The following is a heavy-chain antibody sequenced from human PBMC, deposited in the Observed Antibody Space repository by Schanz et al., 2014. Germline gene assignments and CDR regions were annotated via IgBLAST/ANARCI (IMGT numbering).Heavy chain of an antibody. D-gene: IGHD3-10*01. CDR3: ARAKRGGDIDV. Sequence: QVQLVQSGAEVKKPGASVKVSCKASGYTFTSDSMHWVRQAPGQGLEWMGMINPSGGSTTYAQKFQGRVTMTRDTSTSAVNMELSILRSEYTAVYCCARAKRGGDIDVWGQGTTVTVSS. CDR2: INPSGGST. V-gene: IGHV1-46*01. J-gene: IGHJ6*02. CDR1: GYTFTSDS.